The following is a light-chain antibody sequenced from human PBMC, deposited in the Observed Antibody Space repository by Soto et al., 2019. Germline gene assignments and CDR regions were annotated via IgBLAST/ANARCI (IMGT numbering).Light chain of an antibody. J-gene: IGLJ3*02. CDR3: SSYSSNTLGV. CDR1: RSDIGIFNY. CDR2: EVT. V-gene: IGLV2-14*01. Sequence: QSALTQPASVSGSPGQSITISCSGTRSDIGIFNYVSWYQQHPGKAPKLIIYEVTNRPSGVSDRFSGSKSGNTASLNISGLQADDEADYYCSSYSSNTLGVFGGGTKVTVL.